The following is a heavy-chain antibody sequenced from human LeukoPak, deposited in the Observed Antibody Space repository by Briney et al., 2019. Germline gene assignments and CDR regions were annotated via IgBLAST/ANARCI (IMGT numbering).Heavy chain of an antibody. D-gene: IGHD4-17*01. CDR1: GFTFSGYY. V-gene: IGHV3-11*05. CDR2: ISGSGSHT. J-gene: IGHJ4*02. Sequence: GGSLRLSCAASGFTFSGYYMNWIRQTPGKGLEWVSCISGSGSHTDYADSVKGRFTISRDNAKNSLYLQMNSLRAEDTAVYYCARGQITRTVNIDFWGQGTLVTVSS. CDR3: ARGQITRTVNIDF.